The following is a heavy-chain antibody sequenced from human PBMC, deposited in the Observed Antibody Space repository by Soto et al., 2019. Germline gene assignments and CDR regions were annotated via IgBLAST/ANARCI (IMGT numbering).Heavy chain of an antibody. D-gene: IGHD4-17*01. CDR1: GITATNGH. V-gene: IGHV3-53*01. CDR2: IYSDDNT. CDR3: ARDWNGDTYFDF. J-gene: IGHJ4*02. Sequence: DVQLVKSGGGLIQPGGSLRLSCAASGITATNGHMSWVRQAPGKGLEWVSVIYSDDNTYYADSVKGRFTISRDTSKNTVYLQMNSLRAEDTAVYYCARDWNGDTYFDFSDQGSLVTVSS.